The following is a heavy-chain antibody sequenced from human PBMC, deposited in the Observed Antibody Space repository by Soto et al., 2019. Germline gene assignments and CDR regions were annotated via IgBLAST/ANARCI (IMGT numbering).Heavy chain of an antibody. V-gene: IGHV3-48*04. CDR2: ISSSSSST. J-gene: IGHJ4*02. D-gene: IGHD5-18*01. Sequence: PGGSLRLSCAASGFTFSSYSMNWVRQAPGRGLEWISYISSSSSSTNYADSVKGRFTISRDNAENSLFLQMNSLTAEDTAIYYCARQGPGYIYGYDWGQGILITV. CDR3: ARQGPGYIYGYD. CDR1: GFTFSSYS.